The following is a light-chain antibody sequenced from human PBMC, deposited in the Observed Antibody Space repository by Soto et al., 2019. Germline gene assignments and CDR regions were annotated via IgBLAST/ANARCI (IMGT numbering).Light chain of an antibody. V-gene: IGKV4-1*01. CDR1: QRVLYSSNNKDY. CDR3: QQYYSSPLT. CDR2: WAS. Sequence: DIVMTPSPASLAVSLGERATINCKSSQRVLYSSNNKDYLAWYQQKPGQPPKLLIYWASTRESGVPDRFSGSGSGTYFTLAISSLQAEDVAFYYCQQYYSSPLTFGGGTKVEIK. J-gene: IGKJ4*01.